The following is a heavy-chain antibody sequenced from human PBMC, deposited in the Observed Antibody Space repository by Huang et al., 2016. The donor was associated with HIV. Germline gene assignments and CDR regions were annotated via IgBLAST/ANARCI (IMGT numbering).Heavy chain of an antibody. V-gene: IGHV4-39*01. J-gene: IGHJ4*02. CDR2: IYYNRGN. D-gene: IGHD3-3*01. Sequence: QLQLQESGPGLVKPSETLSLTCTVSGGSISRSSYHWGWIRPPPGKGLEWLGRIYYNRGNYFCPSLKRRGTRSVDTSKKDFSVNLSAVTAAVTAVYYWARLPGPSKLWSGYHTIDYWGQGTLVTVSS. CDR3: ARLPGPSKLWSGYHTIDY. CDR1: GGSISRSSYH.